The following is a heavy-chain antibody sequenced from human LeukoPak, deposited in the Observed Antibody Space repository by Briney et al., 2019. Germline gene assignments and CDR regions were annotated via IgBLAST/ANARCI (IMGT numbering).Heavy chain of an antibody. D-gene: IGHD6-19*01. CDR3: ARGIAVAASGALGYFDL. Sequence: NPSETLSLTCTVSGGSISSYYWSWIRQPPGKGLEWIGYIYYSGSTNYNPSLKSRVTISVDTSKNQFSLKLSSVTAADTAVYYCARGIAVAASGALGYFDLWGRGTLVTVSS. V-gene: IGHV4-59*08. J-gene: IGHJ2*01. CDR1: GGSISSYY. CDR2: IYYSGST.